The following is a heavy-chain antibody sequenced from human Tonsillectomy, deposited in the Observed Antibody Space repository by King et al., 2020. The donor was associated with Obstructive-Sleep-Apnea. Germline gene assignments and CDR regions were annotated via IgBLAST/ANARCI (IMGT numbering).Heavy chain of an antibody. CDR1: GGSINSGGYF. V-gene: IGHV4-31*03. Sequence: QLQESGPGLVKPSQTLSLTCTVSGGSINSGGYFWCWIRQHPGKGLEWIGYTYYSGNTYYKSSLKSRVTISVDTSKTQFSLRLSSVTAADTAVYYCARVMRSYYYDTSVYYVDSWGQGPLVTVPS. J-gene: IGHJ4*02. CDR2: TYYSGNT. D-gene: IGHD3-22*01. CDR3: ARVMRSYYYDTSVYYVDS.